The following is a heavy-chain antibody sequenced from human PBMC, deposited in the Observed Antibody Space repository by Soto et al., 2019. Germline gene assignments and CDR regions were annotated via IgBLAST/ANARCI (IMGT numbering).Heavy chain of an antibody. J-gene: IGHJ6*02. D-gene: IGHD6-19*01. CDR2: IIPIFGPA. Sequence: QVQLVQSGAEVKKPGSSVKVSCKASGGTFSSYAISWVRQAPGQGLEWMGGIIPIFGPANYAQKFQGRVTITADESTSTAYMELSSLRCEDTAVYYCASVAGSSGWRFYYGMDVWGQGTTVTVSS. CDR3: ASVAGSSGWRFYYGMDV. V-gene: IGHV1-69*12. CDR1: GGTFSSYA.